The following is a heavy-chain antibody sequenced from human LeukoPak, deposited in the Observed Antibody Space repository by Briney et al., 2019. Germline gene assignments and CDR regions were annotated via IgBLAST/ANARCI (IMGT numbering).Heavy chain of an antibody. CDR3: ARAIHILVVTATLSAFDI. CDR2: INHSGST. J-gene: IGHJ3*02. D-gene: IGHD2-21*02. CDR1: GGSFSGYY. Sequence: PSETLSLTCAVYGGSFSGYYWSWIRQPPGKGLEWIGEINHSGSTNYNPSLKSRVTISVDTSKNQFSLKLSSVTAADTAVYYCARAIHILVVTATLSAFDIWGQGTMVTVSS. V-gene: IGHV4-34*01.